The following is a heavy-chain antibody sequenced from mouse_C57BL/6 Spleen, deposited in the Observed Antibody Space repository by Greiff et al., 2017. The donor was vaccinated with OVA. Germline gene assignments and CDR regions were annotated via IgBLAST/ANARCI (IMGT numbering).Heavy chain of an antibody. J-gene: IGHJ3*01. V-gene: IGHV1-18*01. CDR2: INPNNGGT. Sequence: VQLQQSGPELVKPGASVKIPCKASGYTFTDYNMDWVKQSHGKSLEWIGDINPNNGGTIYNQKFKGKATLTVDKSSSTAYMELRSLTSEYTAVYYCARKDYTKGVWFAYWGQGTLVTVSA. CDR1: GYTFTDYN. D-gene: IGHD2-4*01. CDR3: ARKDYTKGVWFAY.